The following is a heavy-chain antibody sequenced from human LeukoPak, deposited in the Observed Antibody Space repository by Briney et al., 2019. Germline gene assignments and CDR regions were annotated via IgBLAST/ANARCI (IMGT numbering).Heavy chain of an antibody. CDR3: ARHYDSSAYWYYFNY. CDR1: GGSISSYY. V-gene: IGHV4-59*08. J-gene: IGHJ4*02. CDR2: IFYSGST. Sequence: PSETLSLTCTVSGGSISSYYWNWIRQPPGKGLEWIGYIFYSGSTNYNPSLKSRVTISVDTSKNQFSLKLTSVTAADTAVYYCARHYDSSAYWYYFNYWGQGTLVTVSS. D-gene: IGHD3-22*01.